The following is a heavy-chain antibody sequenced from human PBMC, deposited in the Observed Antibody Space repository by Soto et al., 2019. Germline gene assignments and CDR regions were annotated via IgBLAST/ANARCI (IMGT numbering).Heavy chain of an antibody. Sequence: PSETLSLTCTVSGGSIINYYWSWIRQSPGKGLEWIGHIYYTGTTNYNPSLGSRVTISVDTSKNQFSLKLSSVIAADTAVYYCARDRGTSSWYYFDYWGQGALVTVS. J-gene: IGHJ4*02. CDR3: ARDRGTSSWYYFDY. CDR2: IYYTGTT. D-gene: IGHD6-13*01. V-gene: IGHV4-59*01. CDR1: GGSIINYY.